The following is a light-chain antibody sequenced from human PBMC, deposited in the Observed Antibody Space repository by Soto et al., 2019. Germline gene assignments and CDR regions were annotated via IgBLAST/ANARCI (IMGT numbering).Light chain of an antibody. J-gene: IGKJ4*01. CDR2: GAS. CDR3: QQFGRSPT. V-gene: IGKV3-20*01. CDR1: QSVSSGN. Sequence: EIVLTQSPGTLSLSPGERATLSCRASQSVSSGNLAWYQQKPGQASRLLMSGASSRATGIPDRFSGSGSGTDFILSISRLEPEDFAVYYCQQFGRSPTFGGGTKVEIK.